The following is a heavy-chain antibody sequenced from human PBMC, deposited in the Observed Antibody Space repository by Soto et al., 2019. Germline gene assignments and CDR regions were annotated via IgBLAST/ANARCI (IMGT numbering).Heavy chain of an antibody. Sequence: GGSLRLSCAASGFTFSSYSMNWVRQAPGKGLEWVSSISSGSSYIYYADSVKGRFTISRDNAKNSLYLQMNSLRAEDTAVYYCARVGCSGGSCYYYYYYYGMDVWGQGTTVTVSS. CDR3: ARVGCSGGSCYYYYYYYGMDV. CDR1: GFTFSSYS. CDR2: ISSGSSYI. D-gene: IGHD2-15*01. V-gene: IGHV3-21*01. J-gene: IGHJ6*02.